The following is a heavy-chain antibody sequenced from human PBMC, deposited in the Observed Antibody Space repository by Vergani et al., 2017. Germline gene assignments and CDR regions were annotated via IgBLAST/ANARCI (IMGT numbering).Heavy chain of an antibody. CDR2: TYYRSKWYN. J-gene: IGHJ6*03. V-gene: IGHV6-1*01. CDR1: GDSVSSNSAA. Sequence: QVQLQQSGPGLVKPSQTLSLTCAISGDSVSSNSAAWNWIRQSPSRDLEWLGRTYYRSKWYNDYAVSVKSRITINPDTSKTQFALKLSSVTAADTAVYYCARGDYGGSYSYYYYYYMDVWGKGTTVTVSS. CDR3: ARGDYGGSYSYYYYYYMDV. D-gene: IGHD4-23*01.